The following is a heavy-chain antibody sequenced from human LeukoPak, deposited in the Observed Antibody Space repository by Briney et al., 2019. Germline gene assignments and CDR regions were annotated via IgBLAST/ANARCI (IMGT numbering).Heavy chain of an antibody. V-gene: IGHV5-51*01. CDR2: IFPADSDT. Sequence: GESLKISCKGSGYSFTSYWVAWVRQMPGKGLEWMGIIFPADSDTRYSPSFQGQVTISVDKSINTAYLQWCSLKASDTAMYYCARHRYFQLWGQGTLVTVSS. CDR1: GYSFTSYW. J-gene: IGHJ1*01. CDR3: ARHRYFQL.